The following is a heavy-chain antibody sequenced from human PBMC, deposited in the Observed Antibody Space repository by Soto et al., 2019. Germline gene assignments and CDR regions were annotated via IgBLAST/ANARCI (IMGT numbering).Heavy chain of an antibody. J-gene: IGHJ5*01. D-gene: IGHD3-10*01. V-gene: IGHV4-30-4*01. CDR1: GGSIISGDYY. CDR2: IYHIGST. CDR3: VRANRPITRTYINWLDC. Sequence: SETLSLTCTVSGGSIISGDYYWSWIRQPPGKGLEWVGYIYHIGSTYYNPSLNSRVTTSIYTSKNRFSLNLNSVTAGDTAVYYCVRANRPITRTYINWLDCWGQGSLVTVSP.